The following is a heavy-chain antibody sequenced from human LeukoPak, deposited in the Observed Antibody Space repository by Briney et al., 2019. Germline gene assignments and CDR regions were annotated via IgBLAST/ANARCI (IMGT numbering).Heavy chain of an antibody. CDR2: ISGSGDTT. D-gene: IGHD3-10*01. Sequence: GGSLRLSCAASGFTFSSYVMTWVRQAPGKGLECVSGISGSGDTTHHADSVKGRFTISRDNSKNTLYLQMNSLRAEDTAVYYCAKDELWFGELLSYFDYWGQGTLVTVSS. CDR3: AKDELWFGELLSYFDY. V-gene: IGHV3-23*01. CDR1: GFTFSSYV. J-gene: IGHJ4*02.